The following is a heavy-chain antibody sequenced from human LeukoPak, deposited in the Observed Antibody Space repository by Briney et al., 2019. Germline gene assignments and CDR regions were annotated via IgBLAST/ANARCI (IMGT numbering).Heavy chain of an antibody. CDR2: IYHSGST. D-gene: IGHD3-22*01. Sequence: SETLSLTCAVSGGSISSSNWWSWVRQLPGKGLEWIGEIYHSGSTNYNPSLKSRVTISVDKSKNQFSLKLSSVTAADTAVYYCARTYYYDSSGYPPNANWFDPWGQGTLVTVSS. CDR1: GGSISSSNW. CDR3: ARTYYYDSSGYPPNANWFDP. V-gene: IGHV4-4*02. J-gene: IGHJ5*02.